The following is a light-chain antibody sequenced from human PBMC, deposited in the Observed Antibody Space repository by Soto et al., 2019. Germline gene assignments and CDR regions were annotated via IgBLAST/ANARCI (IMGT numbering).Light chain of an antibody. V-gene: IGLV2-14*01. J-gene: IGLJ2*01. CDR1: SSDVGGYDY. CDR3: TAYARSSTRV. CDR2: DVS. Sequence: QSVLTQPASVSGSPGQSITISCTGTSSDVGGYDYVSWYQQYPGKAPKLMIYDVSSRPSGVSDRFSGSKSGNTASLTISGLQAEDEADYYCTAYARSSTRVFGGGTQLTVL.